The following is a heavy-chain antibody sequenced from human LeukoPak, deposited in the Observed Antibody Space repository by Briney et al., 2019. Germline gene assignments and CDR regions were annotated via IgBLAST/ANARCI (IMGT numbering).Heavy chain of an antibody. D-gene: IGHD3-16*01. CDR3: VRHDDGYFHY. CDR1: GGSINGYY. Sequence: PSKTLSLTCTVSGGSINGYYWSWIRQPPGKGLEWIGYIYYSGSTRYSPSLESRVTLSVDTSKNQFSLKLSSVTAADTAVYYCVRHDDGYFHYWGQGTLVTVSS. V-gene: IGHV4-59*08. J-gene: IGHJ4*02. CDR2: IYYSGST.